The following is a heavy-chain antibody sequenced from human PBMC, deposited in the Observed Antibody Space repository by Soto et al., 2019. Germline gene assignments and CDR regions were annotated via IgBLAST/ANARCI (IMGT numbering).Heavy chain of an antibody. D-gene: IGHD6-19*01. CDR3: ARVYGIAVAGTLDF. V-gene: IGHV3-48*01. CDR1: GFTFRTYN. Sequence: GGSLRLSCAASGFTFRTYNMNWVRQAPGKGLEWVSYISSSTGTIYYADSVKVRFTISRDNAKNSLYLQMNSLRAEDTAVYYCARVYGIAVAGTLDFWGQGTPVTVSS. J-gene: IGHJ4*02. CDR2: ISSSTGTI.